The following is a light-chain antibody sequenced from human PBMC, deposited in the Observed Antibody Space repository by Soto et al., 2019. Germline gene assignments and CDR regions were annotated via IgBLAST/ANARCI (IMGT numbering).Light chain of an antibody. V-gene: IGKV1-39*01. CDR2: AAS. J-gene: IGKJ5*01. CDR1: ESINKY. CDR3: QQTYSTPYT. Sequence: IQLTQSPSSLSASVGDRVTITCRASESINKYLNWYQQKPGKAPKLLISAASSLQSGVSSSFSGSGSGTDFTLTIGSLQPEDFATYYCQQTYSTPYTFGQGTRLEIK.